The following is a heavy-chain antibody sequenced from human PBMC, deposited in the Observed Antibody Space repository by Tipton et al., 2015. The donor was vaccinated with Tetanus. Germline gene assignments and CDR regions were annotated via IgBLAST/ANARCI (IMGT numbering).Heavy chain of an antibody. J-gene: IGHJ4*02. V-gene: IGHV4-31*03. Sequence: TLSLTCTVSGGSISSGGYYWSWIRQHPGKGLEWIGDIYYSGSTYYNPSLKSRVSISVDTSKNQFSLKLNSVTAADTAVYYCTRDQARGPRGWSYLDSGGQGTLVTVSP. CDR1: GGSISSGGYY. CDR3: TRDQARGPRGWSYLDS. D-gene: IGHD1-26*01. CDR2: IYYSGST.